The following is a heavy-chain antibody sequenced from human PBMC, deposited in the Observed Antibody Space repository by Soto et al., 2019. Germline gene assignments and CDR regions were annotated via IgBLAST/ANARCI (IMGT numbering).Heavy chain of an antibody. CDR1: AYTFTSYT. Sequence: ASVKISCKTSAYTFTSYTISWVRQAPGQGLEWMGWIITYNGNTNYAQKLQGRVTMTTDTSTTTAYMDLRSLRSDDTAVYYCARYYFDYWGQGTLVTVSS. V-gene: IGHV1-18*01. J-gene: IGHJ4*02. CDR3: ARYYFDY. CDR2: IITYNGNT.